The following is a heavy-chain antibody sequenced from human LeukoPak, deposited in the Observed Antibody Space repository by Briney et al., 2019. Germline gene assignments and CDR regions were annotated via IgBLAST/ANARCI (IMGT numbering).Heavy chain of an antibody. CDR3: ARDGRRSGYYSSPFDY. CDR1: GFTFSSYS. D-gene: IGHD3-22*01. V-gene: IGHV3-21*01. J-gene: IGHJ4*02. Sequence: PGGSLRLSCAASGFTFSSYSMNWVRQAPGKGLEWVSSISSSSSYIYYADSVKGRFTISRDNDKNSLYLQMNSLRAEDTAVYYCARDGRRSGYYSSPFDYWGQGTLVTVSS. CDR2: ISSSSSYI.